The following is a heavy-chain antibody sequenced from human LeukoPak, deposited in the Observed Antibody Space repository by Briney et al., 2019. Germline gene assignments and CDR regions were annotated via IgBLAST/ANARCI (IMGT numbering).Heavy chain of an antibody. CDR2: INPNSGGT. V-gene: IGHV1-2*02. Sequence: ASVKVSCKASGYTFTGYYMHWVRQAPGQGLEWMGWINPNSGGTNYAQKFQGRVTMTRDTSISTAYMELSRLRSDDTAVYYCARGFKEGYYDIFFGSPIWGQGTLVTVSS. CDR3: ARGFKEGYYDIFFGSPI. CDR1: GYTFTGYY. J-gene: IGHJ4*02. D-gene: IGHD3-9*01.